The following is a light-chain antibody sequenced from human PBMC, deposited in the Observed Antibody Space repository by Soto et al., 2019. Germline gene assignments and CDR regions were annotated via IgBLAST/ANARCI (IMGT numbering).Light chain of an antibody. CDR1: QSVSSY. V-gene: IGKV3-11*01. CDR2: DAS. J-gene: IGKJ2*01. Sequence: EIVLTQSPATLSLSPGERVTLSCRASQSVSSYLAWYQQKPGQAPRLLIYDASNRATGIPARFSGSGSGTDFTLTISSLEPEDFAVYYCQQRSNWPGTFGQGTKLEIK. CDR3: QQRSNWPGT.